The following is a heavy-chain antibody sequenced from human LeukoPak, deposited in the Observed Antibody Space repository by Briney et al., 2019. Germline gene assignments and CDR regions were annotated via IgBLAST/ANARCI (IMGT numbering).Heavy chain of an antibody. J-gene: IGHJ3*02. Sequence: SETLSLTCTVSGGSISSYYWSWLRQPPGKGLEWIGYIYYSGSTNYNPSLKSRVTISVDTSKNQFSLKLSSVTAADTAVYYCARKVGGGYYFYAFDIWGQGTMVTVSS. V-gene: IGHV4-59*01. CDR2: IYYSGST. D-gene: IGHD3-3*01. CDR1: GGSISSYY. CDR3: ARKVGGGYYFYAFDI.